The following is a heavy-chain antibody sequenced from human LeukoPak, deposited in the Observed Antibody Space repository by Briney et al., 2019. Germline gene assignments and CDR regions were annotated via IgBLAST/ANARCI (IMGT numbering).Heavy chain of an antibody. CDR2: INQDGSEI. D-gene: IGHD4-23*01. CDR1: GFTFSGYW. V-gene: IGHV3-7*01. Sequence: LSGGSLRLSCAASGFTFSGYWMSWVRQAPGKGLEWVANINQDGSEINYLDSVRGRFTISRDNAKNSLYLQMNSLRADDTAVYYCAGDRGYSTFDSWGQGVLVTVSS. J-gene: IGHJ4*02. CDR3: AGDRGYSTFDS.